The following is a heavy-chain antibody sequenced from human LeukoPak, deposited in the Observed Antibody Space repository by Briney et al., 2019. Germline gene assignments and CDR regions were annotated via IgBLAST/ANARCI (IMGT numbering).Heavy chain of an antibody. CDR3: ARGKAEGPFLPPEDY. Sequence: ASVTVSYKPSRYTFTSYAMHWVRQAPGQSLEWIGWINAGHGNTEYPQNLQARVTITRDTSASTAYMELSSLRSEDTAVYCCARGKAEGPFLPPEDYWGQGTLVTVSS. J-gene: IGHJ4*02. D-gene: IGHD2-21*01. V-gene: IGHV1-3*01. CDR2: INAGHGNT. CDR1: RYTFTSYA.